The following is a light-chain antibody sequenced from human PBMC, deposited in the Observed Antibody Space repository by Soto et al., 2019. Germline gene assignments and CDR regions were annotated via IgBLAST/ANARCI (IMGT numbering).Light chain of an antibody. J-gene: IGKJ2*01. V-gene: IGKV1-39*01. Sequence: DIDMTQAPSSLSASVGDRVTITCRAGQDVVNYLNWYQQKPGKAPRLLIYAASSLQSGVPSRFSGSGSGTTFTLTITDLQPEDVATYYCQQSRTTAYTFAQGTKGDIK. CDR1: QDVVNY. CDR2: AAS. CDR3: QQSRTTAYT.